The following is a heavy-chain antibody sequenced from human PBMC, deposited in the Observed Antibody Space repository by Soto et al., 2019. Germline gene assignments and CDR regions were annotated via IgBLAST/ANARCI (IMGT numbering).Heavy chain of an antibody. D-gene: IGHD2-15*01. J-gene: IGHJ5*01. V-gene: IGHV3-23*01. Sequence: GGSLRLSCEASGFTFKNYAMSWVRQAPGKGLEWVSSISDSGISTYYADSVTGRFTISRDNAKSTVYLQMNSLTAEDTAVYYCANIFGGSTLDSWGQGTPVTVSS. CDR3: ANIFGGSTLDS. CDR1: GFTFKNYA. CDR2: ISDSGIST.